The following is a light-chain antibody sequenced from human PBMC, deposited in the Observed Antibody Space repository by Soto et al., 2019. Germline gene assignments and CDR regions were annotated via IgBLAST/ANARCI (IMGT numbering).Light chain of an antibody. CDR1: QSVITN. V-gene: IGKV3-15*01. CDR3: QQYNNWTIT. CDR2: GAS. J-gene: IGKJ5*01. Sequence: EMVMTQSPATLSVSPGERATLSCRASQSVITNLAWYQQKPGQAPRLLIYGASTRAKGVPARFTGSGAGTEFSLTVRSLQAEDFAVYYCQQYNNWTITFGQGTRLEIK.